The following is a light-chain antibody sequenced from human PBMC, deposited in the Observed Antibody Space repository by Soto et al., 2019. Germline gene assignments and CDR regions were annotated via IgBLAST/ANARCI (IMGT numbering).Light chain of an antibody. CDR2: DVS. J-gene: IGLJ2*01. CDR3: SSYTSSSILI. CDR1: SSDVGGYNY. Sequence: QSALTQPASVSGSPGQSIAISCTGTSSDVGGYNYVAWYQQYPGKAPKLMIFDVSNRPSGVSSRFSGSKSGNTASLTISGLQAEDEADYYCSSYTSSSILIFGGGTKLTVL. V-gene: IGLV2-14*01.